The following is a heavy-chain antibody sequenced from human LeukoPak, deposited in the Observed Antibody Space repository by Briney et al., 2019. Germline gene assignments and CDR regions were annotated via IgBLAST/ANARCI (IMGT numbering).Heavy chain of an antibody. Sequence: SETLSLTCTVSGGSISSSSSYWGWIRQPPGKGLEWIGSISYTGSTYYNPSLKSRVTISVDTSKNQFSLKLSTVTAADTAVYYCARVLAAAAHFDYWGQGTLVTASS. D-gene: IGHD6-13*01. CDR1: GGSISSSSSY. CDR2: ISYTGST. J-gene: IGHJ4*02. CDR3: ARVLAAAAHFDY. V-gene: IGHV4-39*01.